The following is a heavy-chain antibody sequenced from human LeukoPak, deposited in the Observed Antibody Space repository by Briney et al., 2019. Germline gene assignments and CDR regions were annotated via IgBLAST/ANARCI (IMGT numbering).Heavy chain of an antibody. D-gene: IGHD3-22*01. CDR3: TRAYYDSSGYYSRFDY. CDR2: IRSKANSYAT. Sequence: GGSLRLSCAASGFTFSGSAMHWVRQASGKGLEWVGRIRSKANSYATAYAASVKGRSTISRDDSKNTAYLQMNSLKTEDTAVYYCTRAYYDSSGYYSRFDYGGQGTLVTVS. CDR1: GFTFSGSA. V-gene: IGHV3-73*01. J-gene: IGHJ4*02.